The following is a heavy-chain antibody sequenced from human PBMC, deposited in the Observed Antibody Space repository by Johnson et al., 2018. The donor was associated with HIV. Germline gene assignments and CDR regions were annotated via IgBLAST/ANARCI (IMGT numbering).Heavy chain of an antibody. CDR3: AKDLDSSSWGAFDI. V-gene: IGHV3-30*18. J-gene: IGHJ3*02. Sequence: QVQLVESGGGVVQPGGSLRLSCEASGFTFTNAWMNWVRQAPGKGLEWVAVISYDGSNKYYADSVKGRFTISRDNSKNTLYLQMNSLRAEDTAVYYCAKDLDSSSWGAFDIWGQGTMVTVSS. CDR2: ISYDGSNK. D-gene: IGHD6-6*01. CDR1: GFTFTNAW.